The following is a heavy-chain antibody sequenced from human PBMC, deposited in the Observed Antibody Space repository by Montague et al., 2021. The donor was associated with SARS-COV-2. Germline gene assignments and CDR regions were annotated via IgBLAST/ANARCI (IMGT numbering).Heavy chain of an antibody. V-gene: IGHV4-31*03. CDR2: IYYTRST. CDR1: GGSISSGDYY. J-gene: IGHJ5*02. Sequence: TLSLTCTVSGGSISSGDYYWTWIRQHPGKGLDWIGYIYYTRSTYYNPSLKSRVTISLDTSKNHFSLKLISVTAADTAVYFCVNENWNNGQGFDPWGQGTLVTVSS. D-gene: IGHD1/OR15-1a*01. CDR3: VNENWNNGQGFDP.